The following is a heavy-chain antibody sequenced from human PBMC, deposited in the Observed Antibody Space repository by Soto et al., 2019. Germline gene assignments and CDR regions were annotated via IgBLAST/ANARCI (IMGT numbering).Heavy chain of an antibody. V-gene: IGHV4-59*01. J-gene: IGHJ6*03. CDR1: GGSISSYY. CDR2: IYYSGST. CDR3: ARDSSIYSYGYRGGLRLDYYYYMDV. D-gene: IGHD5-18*01. Sequence: QVQLQESRPGLVKPSETLSLTCTVSGGSISSYYWSWIRQPPGKGLEWIGYIYYSGSTNYNPSLKSRVTISVDTSKNQFSLKLSSVTAADTAVYYCARDSSIYSYGYRGGLRLDYYYYMDVWGKGTTVTVSS.